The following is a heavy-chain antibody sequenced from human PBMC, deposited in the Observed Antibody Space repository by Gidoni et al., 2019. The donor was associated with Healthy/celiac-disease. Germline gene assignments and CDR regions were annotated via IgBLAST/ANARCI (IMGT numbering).Heavy chain of an antibody. CDR2: IYYSGST. V-gene: IGHV4-39*01. CDR1: VCSISSSSDY. CDR3: ARPHSIAEDGTLGLYY. D-gene: IGHD6-13*01. J-gene: IGHJ4*02. Sequence: HPQLQASGPGLVMPSEPLSLTRTVSVCSISSSSDYWGWIRQPPGKGREWIGSIYYSGSTYYNPSLKSRVTVSVDTSKNQFSMKLSSVTAADTAVYYCARPHSIAEDGTLGLYYWGQGTLVTVSS.